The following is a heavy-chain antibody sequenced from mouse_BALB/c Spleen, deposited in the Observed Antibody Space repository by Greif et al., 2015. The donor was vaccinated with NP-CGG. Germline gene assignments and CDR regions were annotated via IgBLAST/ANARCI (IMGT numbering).Heavy chain of an antibody. CDR2: IDPSDSYT. CDR1: GYTFTSYW. V-gene: IGHV1-69*02. Sequence: VQLQQSGAELVKPGASVKLSCKASGYTFTSYWMHWVKQRPGQGLEWIGEIDPSDSYTNYNQKFKGKATLTVDKSSSTAYMQLSSPTSEDSAVYYCARRAIYYGNYKHDAMDYWGQGTSVTVSS. CDR3: ARRAIYYGNYKHDAMDY. J-gene: IGHJ4*01. D-gene: IGHD2-1*01.